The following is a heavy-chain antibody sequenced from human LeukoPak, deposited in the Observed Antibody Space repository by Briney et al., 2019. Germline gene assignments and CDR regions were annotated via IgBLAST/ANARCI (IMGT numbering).Heavy chain of an antibody. J-gene: IGHJ4*02. CDR1: GFTFDDYA. CDR3: AKDMGSSGWYLSFDN. Sequence: GGSLRLSCAASGFTFDDYAMHWVRQAPGKGLEWVSGINWNSGSIGYADSVKGRFTISRDNAKNSLYLQMSSLRAEDMALYYCAKDMGSSGWYLSFDNWGQGTLVTVSS. D-gene: IGHD6-19*01. CDR2: INWNSGSI. V-gene: IGHV3-9*03.